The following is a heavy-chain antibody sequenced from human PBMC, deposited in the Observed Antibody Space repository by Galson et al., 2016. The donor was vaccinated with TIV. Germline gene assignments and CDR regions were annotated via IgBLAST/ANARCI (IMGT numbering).Heavy chain of an antibody. V-gene: IGHV3-30*03. D-gene: IGHD3-22*01. J-gene: IGHJ4*02. CDR2: ISSDGNNK. CDR1: GFIISPYG. Sequence: SLRLSCAASGFIISPYGLHWVRQAPGKGLEWVAVISSDGNNKDYADSVKGRFTISRDNSKNTLYLQMSSLRPEDTAVYYCASETFYYDIRDYATLGFWGQGTLVTVSS. CDR3: ASETFYYDIRDYATLGF.